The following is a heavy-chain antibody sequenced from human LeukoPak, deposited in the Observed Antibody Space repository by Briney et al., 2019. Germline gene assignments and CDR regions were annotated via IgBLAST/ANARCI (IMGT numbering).Heavy chain of an antibody. J-gene: IGHJ3*02. Sequence: ASVKVSCKASGYTFSAYYLHWVRQAPGQGLEWMGWMNPNSGGTNYAQKFQDRVTMTRDTSISTAYMELSRLSSDDTAVYYCVRDYGVCSGGSCSYAFDIWGQGTMVTVSS. V-gene: IGHV1-2*02. CDR3: VRDYGVCSGGSCSYAFDI. CDR1: GYTFSAYY. CDR2: MNPNSGGT. D-gene: IGHD2-15*01.